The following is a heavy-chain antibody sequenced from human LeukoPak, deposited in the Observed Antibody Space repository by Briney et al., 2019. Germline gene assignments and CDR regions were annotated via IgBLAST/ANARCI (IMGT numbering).Heavy chain of an antibody. Sequence: SQTLSLTCAISGDIVSSNSAVWHWIRQSPSSRLEWLGRTYYRSKWYNDYAVSVRSRISINPDTSKNQLSLQLNSVTPEDTAVYYCARGGAAAGLDYWGQGTLVTVSS. D-gene: IGHD6-13*01. J-gene: IGHJ4*02. CDR1: GDIVSSNSAV. V-gene: IGHV6-1*01. CDR3: ARGGAAAGLDY. CDR2: TYYRSKWYN.